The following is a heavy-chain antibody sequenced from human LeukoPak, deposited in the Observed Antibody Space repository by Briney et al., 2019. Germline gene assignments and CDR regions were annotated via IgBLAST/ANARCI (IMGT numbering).Heavy chain of an antibody. CDR1: GFTFDDYG. V-gene: IGHV3-20*04. Sequence: GGSLRLSCAASGFTFDDYGMSWVRQAPGKGLEWVSGINWNGGSTGYADSVKGRFTISRDNAKNSLYLQMNSLRGEDTALYYCARDGTKYYYDSSGCYDPWGQGTMVTVSS. D-gene: IGHD3-22*01. CDR3: ARDGTKYYYDSSGCYDP. CDR2: INWNGGST. J-gene: IGHJ3*01.